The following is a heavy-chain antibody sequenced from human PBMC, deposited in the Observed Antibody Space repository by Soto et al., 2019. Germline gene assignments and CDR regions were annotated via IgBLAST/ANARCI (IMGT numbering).Heavy chain of an antibody. CDR1: GDSISSYS. D-gene: IGHD2-2*03. V-gene: IGHV4-59*01. J-gene: IGHJ4*02. CDR3: AREGNLGRWIQPLDS. Sequence: QVQLQVSGPGLVKPSETLSLTCTVSGDSISSYSWSWIRQPPGKGLEWIGNIHYNGNPKYSPSLKIRVTMSVDTSKNHFSLQLISVTTADTAGYFCAREGNLGRWIQPLDSWGQGTLVTVSS. CDR2: IHYNGNP.